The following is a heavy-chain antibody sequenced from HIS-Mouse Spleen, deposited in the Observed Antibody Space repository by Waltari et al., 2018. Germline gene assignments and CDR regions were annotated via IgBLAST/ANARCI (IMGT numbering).Heavy chain of an antibody. J-gene: IGHJ1*01. Sequence: QLQLQESGPGLVKPSETLSLTCTVSGGSISRSSYYWGWIRQPPGKGLEWIGSIYYSGSTYYNPSLKSRVTISVDTSKNQFSLKLSSVTAADTAVYYCARDVAAAGSEYFQHWGQGTLVTVSS. CDR2: IYYSGST. D-gene: IGHD6-13*01. CDR1: GGSISRSSYY. CDR3: ARDVAAAGSEYFQH. V-gene: IGHV4-39*07.